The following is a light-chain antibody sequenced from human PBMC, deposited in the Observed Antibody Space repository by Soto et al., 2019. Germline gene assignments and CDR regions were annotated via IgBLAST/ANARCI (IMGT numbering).Light chain of an antibody. CDR2: AAS. J-gene: IGKJ3*01. V-gene: IGKV1-9*01. CDR1: QGISSY. Sequence: IQLTQSPSSLSASVGDRVTITCRASQGISSYLAWYQQKPGKAPKLLIYAASTLQSGVPSRFGGSGSGTDFTLTVSSLQPEDFATYYCQQLFMYPPTFGPGTKVDIK. CDR3: QQLFMYPPT.